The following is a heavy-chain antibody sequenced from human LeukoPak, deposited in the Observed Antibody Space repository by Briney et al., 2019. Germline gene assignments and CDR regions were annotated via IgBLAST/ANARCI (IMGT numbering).Heavy chain of an antibody. D-gene: IGHD5-24*01. CDR3: ARQSTPHGNFDY. V-gene: IGHV3-13*01. J-gene: IGHJ4*02. CDR2: LGTAGDT. Sequence: GGSLRLSCAASGFTLSNYAMHWVRQPAGEGLEWVSALGTAGDTFYPGSVKGRFTISRDNAKKSLFLQMNSLRAEGTAIYYCARQSTPHGNFDYWGQGTLVTVSS. CDR1: GFTLSNYA.